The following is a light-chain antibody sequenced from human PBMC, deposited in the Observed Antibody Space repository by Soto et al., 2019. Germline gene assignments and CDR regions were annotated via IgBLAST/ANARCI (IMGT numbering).Light chain of an antibody. Sequence: DVPMTQSPSTLSASVGDKVSITCRASQSLPSTWLAWFQQRPGKAPNVLIYNGSALASGVSSRFSGSGSGTEFTLPISSLQPDDFATYFCKQYAARSPWTFGQGTRV. CDR2: NGS. V-gene: IGKV1-5*03. CDR3: KQYAARSPWT. CDR1: QSLPSTW. J-gene: IGKJ1*01.